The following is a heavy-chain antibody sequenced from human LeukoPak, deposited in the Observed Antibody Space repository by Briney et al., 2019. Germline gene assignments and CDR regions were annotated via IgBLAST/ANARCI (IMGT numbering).Heavy chain of an antibody. Sequence: ASVKVSCKASEYTFTGYYRHWVRQAPGQGLEWMGWINPNSGGTDYAQKFQGRVTMTRDTSISTAYMELSRLRSDDTAVYYCAREFHGDSVDYWGQGTLVTVSS. V-gene: IGHV1-2*02. D-gene: IGHD4-17*01. CDR2: INPNSGGT. J-gene: IGHJ4*02. CDR3: AREFHGDSVDY. CDR1: EYTFTGYY.